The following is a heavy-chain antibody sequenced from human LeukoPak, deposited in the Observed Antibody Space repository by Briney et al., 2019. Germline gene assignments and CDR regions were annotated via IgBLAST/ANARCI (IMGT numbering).Heavy chain of an antibody. J-gene: IGHJ4*02. CDR1: GFSFGSYG. V-gene: IGHV3-48*04. CDR3: ARDLDSGNYFFAY. D-gene: IGHD3-22*01. Sequence: HPGKSLRLSCAASGFSFGSYGLSWVRQAPGMGLQWVAFISGHTGTTRYADSVEGRFTISRDNAKNSLYLQMSSLRAEDTAVYYCARDLDSGNYFFAYWGQGTPVIVSS. CDR2: ISGHTGTT.